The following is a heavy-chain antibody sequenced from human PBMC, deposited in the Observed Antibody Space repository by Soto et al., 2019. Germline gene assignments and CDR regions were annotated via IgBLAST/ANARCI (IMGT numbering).Heavy chain of an antibody. CDR1: GYTFISYG. V-gene: IGHV1-18*01. CDR2: ISVYSGNT. J-gene: IGHJ5*02. Sequence: ASVKVSCKVSGYTFISYGICWVRQARGQGLEWMGWISVYSGNTNTPQKLQGRVTMTTDPSTSTAYMELRSMRSDDTAVYYCAREATGDVSWSDPSGQGTLVTVSS. CDR3: AREATGDVSWSDP.